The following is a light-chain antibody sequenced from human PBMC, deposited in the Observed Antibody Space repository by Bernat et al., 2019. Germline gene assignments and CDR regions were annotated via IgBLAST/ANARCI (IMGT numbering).Light chain of an antibody. Sequence: DIQMTQSPSSLSASVGDRVTITCRSSQSSISYLNWYQQKPVKSHKLLIYAASSLQSGVPSRFSGSGSGTDFTLTISSLQPEDFATYYCQQSYSTPFTFGPGTKVDIK. CDR3: QQSYSTPFT. V-gene: IGKV1-39*01. CDR2: AAS. J-gene: IGKJ3*01. CDR1: QSSISY.